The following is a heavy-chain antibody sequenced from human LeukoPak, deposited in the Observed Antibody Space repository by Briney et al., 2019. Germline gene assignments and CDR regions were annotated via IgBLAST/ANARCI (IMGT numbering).Heavy chain of an antibody. Sequence: PSGGSLRLSCAASGFTFSSYAMSWVRQAPGKGLEWVSAISGSGGSTYYADSVKGRFTISRDNSKNTLYLQMNSLRAEDTAVYYCAKDLGHYYDSSGYYAFDYWGQGTLVTVSS. CDR3: AKDLGHYYDSSGYYAFDY. CDR1: GFTFSSYA. D-gene: IGHD3-22*01. J-gene: IGHJ4*02. V-gene: IGHV3-23*01. CDR2: ISGSGGST.